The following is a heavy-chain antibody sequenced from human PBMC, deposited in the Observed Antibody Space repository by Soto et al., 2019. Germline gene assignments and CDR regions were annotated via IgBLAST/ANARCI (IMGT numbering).Heavy chain of an antibody. D-gene: IGHD3-10*01. CDR2: IIPIFGTA. J-gene: IGHJ3*02. CDR3: ARDPGGSITMPVLEARPDDAFDI. Sequence: ASVKVSGKASGGTFSSYAISWVRQAPGQGLEWMGGIIPIFGTANYAQKFQGRVTITADESTSTAYMELSSLRSEDTAVYYCARDPGGSITMPVLEARPDDAFDIWGKGTMVAVSS. V-gene: IGHV1-69*13. CDR1: GGTFSSYA.